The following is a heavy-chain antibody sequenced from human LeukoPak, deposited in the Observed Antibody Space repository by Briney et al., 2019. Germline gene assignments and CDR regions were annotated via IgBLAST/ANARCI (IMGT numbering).Heavy chain of an antibody. Sequence: GGSLRLSCAASGFTVSSNYMSWVRQAPGKGLEWVSVIYSGGSTYYADSVKGRFTISRDNSKNTLYLQMNSLRAEDTAVYYCARVVGYCSSTCCYTGRYYYMDVWGKGTTVTVSS. J-gene: IGHJ6*03. V-gene: IGHV3-53*01. CDR3: ARVVGYCSSTCCYTGRYYYMDV. D-gene: IGHD2-2*02. CDR2: IYSGGST. CDR1: GFTVSSNY.